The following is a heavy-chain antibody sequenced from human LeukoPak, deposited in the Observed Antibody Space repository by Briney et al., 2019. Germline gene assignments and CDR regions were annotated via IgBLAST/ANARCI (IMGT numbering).Heavy chain of an antibody. V-gene: IGHV3-21*01. Sequence: PGGSLRLSCAASGFTFSSYSMNWVRQAPGKGLEWVSSTSSSSSYIYYADSVKGRFTISRDNAKNSLYLQMNSLRAEDTAVYYCARDLIAAAGNWFDPWGQGTLVTVSS. CDR1: GFTFSSYS. D-gene: IGHD6-13*01. J-gene: IGHJ5*02. CDR2: TSSSSSYI. CDR3: ARDLIAAAGNWFDP.